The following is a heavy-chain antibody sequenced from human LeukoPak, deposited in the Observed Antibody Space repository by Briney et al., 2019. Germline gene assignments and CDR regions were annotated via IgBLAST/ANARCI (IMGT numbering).Heavy chain of an antibody. Sequence: SETRSLTCAVDGGSFSGYYWSWIRQPPGKGLEWIGEINHSGSTNYNPSLKSRVTISVDPSKHQFSLKLSSVTAADTAVYYCASRRRSAYGIYYYGMDVWGQGTTVTVSS. V-gene: IGHV4-34*01. D-gene: IGHD3-3*01. CDR2: INHSGST. J-gene: IGHJ6*02. CDR3: ASRRRSAYGIYYYGMDV. CDR1: GGSFSGYY.